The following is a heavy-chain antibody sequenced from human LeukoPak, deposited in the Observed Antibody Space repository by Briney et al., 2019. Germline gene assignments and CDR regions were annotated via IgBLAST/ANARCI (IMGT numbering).Heavy chain of an antibody. V-gene: IGHV1-18*01. J-gene: IGHJ6*03. CDR3: AIPAKGAYFYYYMDV. CDR1: SYRSPNYG. CDR2: ISTYNGNT. Sequence: GASVKVSCKASSYRSPNYGITWVRQAPGHGLEWMGWISTYNGNTQYAPNPQGRVTLTTDSSTNTVYMELRSLTSDDTAVYYCAIPAKGAYFYYYMDVWGEGTSVTASS.